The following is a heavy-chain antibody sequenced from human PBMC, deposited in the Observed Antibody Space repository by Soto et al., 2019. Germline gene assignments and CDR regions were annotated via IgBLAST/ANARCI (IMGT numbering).Heavy chain of an antibody. J-gene: IGHJ4*02. V-gene: IGHV4-59*08. CDR3: ARHRSSQGWSSLDY. CDR1: GGSISFNY. Sequence: QVQLQESGPGLVKPSETLSLTCTVSGGSISFNYWSWIRQPPGKGLEWIGYIYYSGSTNYNPSLKSRVTISVDTSKNQFSLKLSSVTDADTALYYCARHRSSQGWSSLDYWGQGTLATVSS. D-gene: IGHD6-19*01. CDR2: IYYSGST.